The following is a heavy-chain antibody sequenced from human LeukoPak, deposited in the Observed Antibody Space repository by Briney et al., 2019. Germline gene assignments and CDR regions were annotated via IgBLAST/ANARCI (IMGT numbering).Heavy chain of an antibody. Sequence: ESLQISCKGSGYSFTSYWIGWVRRLPGKGLEGMGIIYPGDSDTRYSPSFQGQVTISADKSISTAYLQWSSLKASDTAMYYCARSDRGYSYGFHYFDYWGQGTLVTVSS. V-gene: IGHV5-51*01. CDR1: GYSFTSYW. J-gene: IGHJ4*02. D-gene: IGHD5-18*01. CDR2: IYPGDSDT. CDR3: ARSDRGYSYGFHYFDY.